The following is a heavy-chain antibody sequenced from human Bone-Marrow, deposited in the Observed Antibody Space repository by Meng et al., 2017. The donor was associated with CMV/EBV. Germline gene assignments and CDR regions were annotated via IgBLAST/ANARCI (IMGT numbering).Heavy chain of an antibody. V-gene: IGHV1-2*02. Sequence: ASVKVSCKASGYTFTGYYMHWVRQAPGQGLEWMGWISPYSGGRKYAQKFQGRVTMTTDTSISTAYMELTRLRSDDTAVYYCARGSAALDYWGQGTLVTVSS. J-gene: IGHJ4*02. CDR1: GYTFTGYY. D-gene: IGHD6-25*01. CDR3: ARGSAALDY. CDR2: ISPYSGGR.